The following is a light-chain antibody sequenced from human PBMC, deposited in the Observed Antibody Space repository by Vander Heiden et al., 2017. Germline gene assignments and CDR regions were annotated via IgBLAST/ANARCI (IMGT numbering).Light chain of an antibody. Sequence: EIMLTQSPATLSWSPGERATLSSRASQSVSSYLAWYQQKPGQAPRLLIYDASNRATGIPARFSGSGSGTDFTLTISSLEPEDFAVYYCQQRSNWEITFGQGTRLEIK. CDR1: QSVSSY. J-gene: IGKJ5*01. CDR3: QQRSNWEIT. CDR2: DAS. V-gene: IGKV3-11*01.